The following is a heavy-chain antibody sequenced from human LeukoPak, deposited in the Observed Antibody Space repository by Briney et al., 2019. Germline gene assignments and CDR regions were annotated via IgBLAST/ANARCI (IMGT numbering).Heavy chain of an antibody. J-gene: IGHJ4*02. CDR2: INPNSGA. CDR3: ARSIGPAAEDC. CDR1: GYTFTDYY. Sequence: ASVKVSCKASGYTFTDYYMHWVRQAPGQGLEWMGWINPNSGANYAQKFQGRVTMARDTSISTAYMELSSLTSDDMALYYCARSIGPAAEDCWGQGTLVTVSS. V-gene: IGHV1-2*02. D-gene: IGHD6-13*01.